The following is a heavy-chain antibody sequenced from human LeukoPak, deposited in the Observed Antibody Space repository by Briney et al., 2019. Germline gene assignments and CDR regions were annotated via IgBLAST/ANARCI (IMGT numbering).Heavy chain of an antibody. CDR1: GDSISSNSW. V-gene: IGHV4-4*02. J-gene: IGHJ4*02. CDR3: ARRRSIAARPFDC. CDR2: IYHSGST. D-gene: IGHD6-6*01. Sequence: SETLSLTCAVSGDSISSNSWWSWVRLPPGKGLEWIGEIYHSGSTNYNPSLKSRVTISVDTSKNQFSLDLSSVTAADTAVYYCARRRSIAARPFDCWGQGTLVTVSS.